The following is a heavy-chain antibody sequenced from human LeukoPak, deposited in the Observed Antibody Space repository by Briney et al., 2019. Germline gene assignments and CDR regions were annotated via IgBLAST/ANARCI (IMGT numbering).Heavy chain of an antibody. J-gene: IGHJ4*02. V-gene: IGHV4-30-2*02. CDR3: ASNRGNYYGSGRFDY. CDR1: GFTVSSNY. Sequence: LRLSCAASGFTVSSNYMSWIRQPPGKGLEWIGYIYHSGSTYYNPSLKSRVTISVDRSKNQFSLKLSSVTAADTAVYYCASNRGNYYGSGRFDYWGQGTLVTVSS. D-gene: IGHD3-10*01. CDR2: IYHSGST.